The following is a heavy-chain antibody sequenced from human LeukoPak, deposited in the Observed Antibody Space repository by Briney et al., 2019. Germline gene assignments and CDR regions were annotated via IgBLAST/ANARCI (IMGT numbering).Heavy chain of an antibody. D-gene: IGHD3-10*01. Sequence: ASVKVSCKASGGTFSSYAISWVRQAPGQGLEWMGGIIPIFGTANYAQKFQGRVTITADESTSTAYMELSSLRSEDTAVYYCVSYYYGSGSPDYWGQGTLVTVSS. V-gene: IGHV1-69*13. CDR3: VSYYYGSGSPDY. J-gene: IGHJ4*02. CDR1: GGTFSSYA. CDR2: IIPIFGTA.